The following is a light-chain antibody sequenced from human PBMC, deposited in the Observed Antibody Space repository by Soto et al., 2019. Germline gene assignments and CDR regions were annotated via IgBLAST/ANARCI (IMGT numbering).Light chain of an antibody. CDR3: QSYDTSLSGALV. Sequence: QSVLTQPPSVSGASGQRVTISCTGNNSNIGAGYAVHWYQQLPGVAPKLLIYGNINRPSGVPDRFSGSKSGTSASLAITGLHAEDEADYYCQSYDTSLSGALVFGGGTKVTVL. CDR1: NSNIGAGYA. CDR2: GNI. J-gene: IGLJ3*02. V-gene: IGLV1-40*01.